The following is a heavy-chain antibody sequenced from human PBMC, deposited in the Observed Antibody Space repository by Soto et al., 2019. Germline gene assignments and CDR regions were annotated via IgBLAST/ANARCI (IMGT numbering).Heavy chain of an antibody. CDR3: ARDASSSGAFDI. CDR2: ISYDGSNK. D-gene: IGHD6-6*01. V-gene: IGHV3-30*03. J-gene: IGHJ3*02. Sequence: GGSLRLSCAVSGFTFSSNGMHWVRQAPGKGLEWVAVISYDGSNKYYADSVKGRFTISRDNSKNTLYLQMNSLRAEDTAVYYCARDASSSGAFDIWGQGTMVTVPS. CDR1: GFTFSSNG.